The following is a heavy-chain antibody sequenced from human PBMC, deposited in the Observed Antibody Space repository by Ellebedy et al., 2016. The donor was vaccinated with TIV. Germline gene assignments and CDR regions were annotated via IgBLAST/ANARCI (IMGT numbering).Heavy chain of an antibody. Sequence: GGSLRLSXVASGFSLSSHWMHWVRQAPGKGLVWVSRINRDGSSTAYADSVKGRLTISRDNAKNTLYLQMDSLRAEDTAAYYCARDRGVTIFGVITPGASDIWGQGTMVTVSS. CDR1: GFSLSSHW. J-gene: IGHJ3*02. D-gene: IGHD3-3*01. CDR2: INRDGSST. CDR3: ARDRGVTIFGVITPGASDI. V-gene: IGHV3-74*03.